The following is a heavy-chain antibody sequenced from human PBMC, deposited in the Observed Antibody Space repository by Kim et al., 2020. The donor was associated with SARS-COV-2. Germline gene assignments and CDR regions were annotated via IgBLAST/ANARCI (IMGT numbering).Heavy chain of an antibody. J-gene: IGHJ6*01. CDR2: ISYDGSDA. CDR1: GFTFSIYS. CDR3: ARGGRGSPASPVFYYG. Sequence: GGSLRLSCVASGFTFSIYSICWVRQAPGRGLEWVAVISYDGSDAFYADSVKGRFTISRDNSKDTLFVQMNGLRVDDTAVYYCARGGRGSPASPVFYYG. V-gene: IGHV3-30*04. D-gene: IGHD1-26*01.